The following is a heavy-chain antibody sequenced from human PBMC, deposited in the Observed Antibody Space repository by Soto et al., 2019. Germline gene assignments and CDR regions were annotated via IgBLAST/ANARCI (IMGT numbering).Heavy chain of an antibody. CDR1: GGSFSGYY. Sequence: SETLSLTCAVYGGSFSGYYWSWIRQPPGKGLEWFGEINHSGSTNYNPSLKSRVTISVDTFKNQISLELSFVTAADTAVYYCARVDIVATIVVNWGQGTLVTVSS. CDR3: ARVDIVATIVVN. V-gene: IGHV4-34*01. CDR2: INHSGST. J-gene: IGHJ4*02. D-gene: IGHD5-12*01.